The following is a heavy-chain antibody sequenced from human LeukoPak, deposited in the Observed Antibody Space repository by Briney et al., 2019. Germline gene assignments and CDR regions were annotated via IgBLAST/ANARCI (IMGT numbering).Heavy chain of an antibody. Sequence: SETLSLTCTVSGGSISSYYWSWIRQPAGKGLEWIGRIYTSGSTNYNPSLKSRVTMSVDTSKNQFSLKPSSVTAADTAVSYCAREGQLGIDYWARKPWSPSPQ. V-gene: IGHV4-4*07. J-gene: IGHJ4*02. CDR3: AREGQLGIDY. D-gene: IGHD6-6*01. CDR2: IYTSGST. CDR1: GGSISSYY.